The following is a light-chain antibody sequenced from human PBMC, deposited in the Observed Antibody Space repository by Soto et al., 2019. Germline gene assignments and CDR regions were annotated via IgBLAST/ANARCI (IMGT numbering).Light chain of an antibody. Sequence: EIVSTQPPGTLSSSPGERVTLSCSASQSVTSNYLAWYQQKPGQAPRLLIFGASIRDTGLPDRFSGGGSGTDFTLTIGSLQSEDFAVYYCQHYNNWPYTFGQGTKVDIK. CDR1: QSVTSNY. CDR2: GAS. V-gene: IGKV3-20*01. CDR3: QHYNNWPYT. J-gene: IGKJ2*01.